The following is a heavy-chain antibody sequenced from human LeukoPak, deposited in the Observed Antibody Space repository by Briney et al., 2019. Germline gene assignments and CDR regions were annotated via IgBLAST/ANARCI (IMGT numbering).Heavy chain of an antibody. V-gene: IGHV3-48*03. J-gene: IGHJ4*02. Sequence: GTSLRLSCAASGFTFSSYEMNWVRQAPGKGPEWIAYITNRSGSTIYYAESVKGRFTISRDNAKNSLYLQMNSLRAEDTAVYYCARVHFVVSVTSVPFDLWGQGTLVTVSS. CDR1: GFTFSSYE. CDR2: ITNRSGSTI. CDR3: ARVHFVVSVTSVPFDL. D-gene: IGHD4-17*01.